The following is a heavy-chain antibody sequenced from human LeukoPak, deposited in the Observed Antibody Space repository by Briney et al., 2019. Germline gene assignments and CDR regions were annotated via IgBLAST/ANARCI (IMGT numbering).Heavy chain of an antibody. Sequence: PSETLSLTCAVYGGSFSGYYWSWIRQPPGKGLEWIGEINHSGSTNYNPSLKSRVTISVDTSKNQFSLKLSSVTAADTAVYYCARGNYDYVWGSYRQTRIFDYWGQETLVTVSS. D-gene: IGHD3-16*02. CDR2: INHSGST. CDR3: ARGNYDYVWGSYRQTRIFDY. CDR1: GGSFSGYY. J-gene: IGHJ4*02. V-gene: IGHV4-34*01.